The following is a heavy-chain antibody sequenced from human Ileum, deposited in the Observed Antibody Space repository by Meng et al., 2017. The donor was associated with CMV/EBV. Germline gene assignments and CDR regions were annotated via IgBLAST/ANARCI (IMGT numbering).Heavy chain of an antibody. V-gene: IGHV3-7*01. Sequence: GGSLRPSCAASGFTFGTYWMSWVRQAPGKGLEWVASIKQDGNEKYYVDSVKGRFTISRDNAKNSLYLQMSSLRGEDTAVYYCARVRGGLCSSVGCYYAFDIWGQGTKATSSS. J-gene: IGHJ3*02. CDR1: GFTFGTYW. CDR3: ARVRGGLCSSVGCYYAFDI. CDR2: IKQDGNEK. D-gene: IGHD2-2*01.